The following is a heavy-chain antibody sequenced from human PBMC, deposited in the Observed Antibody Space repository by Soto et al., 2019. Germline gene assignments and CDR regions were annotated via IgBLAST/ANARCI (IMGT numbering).Heavy chain of an antibody. Sequence: QLQLQESGPGLVKPSETLSLTCTVSGGSISSSSYYWGWIRQPPGKGLEWIGSIYYSGSTYYNPSLKSRVTISVDTSKNQFSLKLSSVTAADTAVYYYARSPESTNLGWPNAFDIWGQGTMVTVSS. J-gene: IGHJ3*02. CDR1: GGSISSSSYY. V-gene: IGHV4-39*01. D-gene: IGHD2-21*01. CDR3: ARSPESTNLGWPNAFDI. CDR2: IYYSGST.